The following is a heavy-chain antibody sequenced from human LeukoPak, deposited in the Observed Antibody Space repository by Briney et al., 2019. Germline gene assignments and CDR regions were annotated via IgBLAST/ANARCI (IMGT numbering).Heavy chain of an antibody. J-gene: IGHJ5*02. CDR3: ARRYCSGGHCYAGGWFDP. CDR2: IYPADSDT. V-gene: IGHV5-51*01. CDR1: GYSFTDYW. Sequence: PGESLKISCQVSGYSFTDYWIGWVRQMPGKGLESMGIIYPADSDTRYSPSFEGQVTISADKSITTAYLQWSSLKASDTAMYYCARRYCSGGHCYAGGWFDPWGQGTLVTVSS. D-gene: IGHD2-15*01.